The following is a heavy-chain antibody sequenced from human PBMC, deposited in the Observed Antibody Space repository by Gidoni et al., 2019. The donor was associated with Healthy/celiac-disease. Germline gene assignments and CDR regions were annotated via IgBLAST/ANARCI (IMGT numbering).Heavy chain of an antibody. D-gene: IGHD3-22*01. CDR1: GFTFSNYA. CDR2: ISGSGGST. V-gene: IGHV3-23*01. Sequence: EVQLLDSGGGLVQPGGSLRLSCAASGFTFSNYAMSWGRQAPGKGREWGSAISGSGGSTYYADSVKGRFTISRDNSKNTRYLQMNSLRAEDTAVYYCAKGRGITMIVVVTDYWGQGTLVTVSS. J-gene: IGHJ4*02. CDR3: AKGRGITMIVVVTDY.